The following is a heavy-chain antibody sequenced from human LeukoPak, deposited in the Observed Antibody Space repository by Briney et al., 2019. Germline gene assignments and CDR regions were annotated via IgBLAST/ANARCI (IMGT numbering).Heavy chain of an antibody. J-gene: IGHJ4*02. V-gene: IGHV1-8*01. CDR2: MNPNSGNT. CDR3: ARGARGYCSGGSCLYDY. Sequence: ASVKVSCKASGYTFTSYDINWVRQATGQGLEWMGWMNPNSGNTGYAQKFQGRVTKTRNTSISTAYMELSSLRSEDTAVYYCARGARGYCSGGSCLYDYWGQGTLVTVSS. CDR1: GYTFTSYD. D-gene: IGHD2-15*01.